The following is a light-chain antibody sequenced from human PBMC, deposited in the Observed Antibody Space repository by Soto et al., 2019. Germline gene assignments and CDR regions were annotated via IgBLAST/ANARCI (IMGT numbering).Light chain of an antibody. CDR1: QDISNY. CDR2: SAS. V-gene: IGKV1-9*01. J-gene: IGKJ4*01. Sequence: DIQLTQSPSVLSASVGDRVTITCRATQDISNYLAWYQQKTGKAHTLLIHSASTLRGGVSSRFGGSGSGTEFTLTIISLQPEDLATYYGQQSNSYPLTFGGGTKVEIK. CDR3: QQSNSYPLT.